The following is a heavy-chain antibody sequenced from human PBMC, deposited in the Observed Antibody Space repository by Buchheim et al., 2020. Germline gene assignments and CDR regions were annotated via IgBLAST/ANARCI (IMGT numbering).Heavy chain of an antibody. CDR3: AKVSSGYDSSGSPDY. CDR2: IKQDGSAK. Sequence: EVQLVESGGGLVQPGGSLRLSCAASGFTFSSYWMSWVRQAPGKGLEWVANIKQDGSAKYYVDSVQGRFTISRDNAKNSLYLQMNSLRAEDTAVYYCAKVSSGYDSSGSPDYWGQGTL. CDR1: GFTFSSYW. J-gene: IGHJ4*02. V-gene: IGHV3-7*01. D-gene: IGHD3-22*01.